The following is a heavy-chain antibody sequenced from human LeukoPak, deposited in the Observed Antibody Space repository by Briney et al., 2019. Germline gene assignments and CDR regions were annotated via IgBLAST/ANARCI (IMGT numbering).Heavy chain of an antibody. J-gene: IGHJ6*02. CDR3: ARAPPRFGELLYRMDV. V-gene: IGHV1-18*01. CDR1: GYTFTSYG. CDR2: ISAYNGNT. D-gene: IGHD3-10*01. Sequence: ASVKVSCKASGYTFTSYGISWVRQAPGHGLEWMGWISAYNGNTNYAQKLQGRVTMTTDTSTSTAYMELRSLRSDDTAVYYCARAPPRFGELLYRMDVWGQGTTVTVSS.